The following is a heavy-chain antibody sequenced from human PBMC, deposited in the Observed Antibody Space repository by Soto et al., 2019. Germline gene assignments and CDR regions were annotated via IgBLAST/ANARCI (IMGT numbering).Heavy chain of an antibody. V-gene: IGHV1-3*01. CDR1: GYTFTSYA. CDR2: INAGNGNT. CDR3: AREVPLQQWLVKGPDWYYFDY. J-gene: IGHJ4*02. Sequence: ASVKVSCKASGYTFTSYAMHWVRQAPGQRLEWMGWINAGNGNTKYSQKFQGRVTITRDTSASTAYMELSSLRSEDTAVYYCAREVPLQQWLVKGPDWYYFDYWGQGTLVTVSS. D-gene: IGHD6-19*01.